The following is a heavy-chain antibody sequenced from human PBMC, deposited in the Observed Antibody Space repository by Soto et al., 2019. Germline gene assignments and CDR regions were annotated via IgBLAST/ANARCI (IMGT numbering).Heavy chain of an antibody. CDR1: GYTFTSYA. Sequence: QVQLVQSGAEVKKPGASVKVSCKASGYTFTSYAMHWVRQAPGQRLEWMGWINAGNGNTKYSQKFQGRVTITRDTAASTAYKEPGSLRSDDTAVYYGARSIVVVTAAAYGGQGTLVTVSS. D-gene: IGHD2-21*02. J-gene: IGHJ4*02. CDR3: ARSIVVVTAAAY. V-gene: IGHV1-3*01. CDR2: INAGNGNT.